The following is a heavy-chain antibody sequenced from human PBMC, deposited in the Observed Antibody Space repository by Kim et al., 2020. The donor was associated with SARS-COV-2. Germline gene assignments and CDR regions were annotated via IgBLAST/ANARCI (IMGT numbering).Heavy chain of an antibody. V-gene: IGHV1-69*13. D-gene: IGHD3-22*01. Sequence: SVKVSCKASGGTFSSYAISWVRQAPGQGLEWMGGIIPIFGTANYAQKFQGRVTITADESTSTAYMELSSLRSEDTAVYYCARSYYDSSGPDAFDIWGQGTMVTVSS. CDR1: GGTFSSYA. J-gene: IGHJ3*02. CDR3: ARSYYDSSGPDAFDI. CDR2: IIPIFGTA.